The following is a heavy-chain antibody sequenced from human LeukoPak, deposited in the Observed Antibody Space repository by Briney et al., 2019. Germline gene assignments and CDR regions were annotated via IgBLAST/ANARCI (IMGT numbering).Heavy chain of an antibody. V-gene: IGHV3-11*06. Sequence: GGSLRLSCAASGFTFSDYYMSWIRQAPGKGLEWVSDISSRSSYTNYADSVKGRFTISRDNAKSSLYLQMNTLRAEDTAVYYCARGELTVYGDPAYFDNWGQGTLVTVSP. CDR2: ISSRSSYT. CDR3: ARGELTVYGDPAYFDN. D-gene: IGHD4-17*01. CDR1: GFTFSDYY. J-gene: IGHJ4*02.